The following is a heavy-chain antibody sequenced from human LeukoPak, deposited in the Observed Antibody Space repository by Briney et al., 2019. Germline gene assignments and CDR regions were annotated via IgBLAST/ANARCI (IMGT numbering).Heavy chain of an antibody. J-gene: IGHJ4*02. V-gene: IGHV4-34*01. CDR2: VVHSGST. D-gene: IGHD1-26*01. CDR1: GGSFSAYC. Sequence: SETLSLTCAVSGGSFSAYCWTWIRQPPGKGLEWIGEVVHSGSTNYNPSLKSRVTMSEDTSKNQFSLKLRSVTAADTAVYYCARGELGELPPYYFDYWGQGTLVTVSS. CDR3: ARGELGELPPYYFDY.